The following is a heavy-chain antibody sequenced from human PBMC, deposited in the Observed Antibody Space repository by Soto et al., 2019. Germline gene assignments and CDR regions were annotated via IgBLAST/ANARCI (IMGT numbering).Heavy chain of an antibody. CDR2: ISGSGGRT. CDR1: GFTFSSYG. D-gene: IGHD2-21*02. Sequence: EVQLLESGGGLVQPGESLRLSCAASGFTFSSYGMSWVRQAPGKGLEWVSAISGSGGRTSYADSVKGRLTISRDNSMNTLYLQLNNLRAEDTAVYYCAKGSSYCGGDCQYYFDCWGQGTLVTVSS. CDR3: AKGSSYCGGDCQYYFDC. V-gene: IGHV3-23*01. J-gene: IGHJ4*02.